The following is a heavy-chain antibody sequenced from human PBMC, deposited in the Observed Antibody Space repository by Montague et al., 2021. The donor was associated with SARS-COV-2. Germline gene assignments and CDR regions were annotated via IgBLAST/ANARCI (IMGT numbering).Heavy chain of an antibody. CDR2: MSYSGSA. CDR3: ARTSDPSNFDSTGYYGAFDV. D-gene: IGHD3-22*01. CDR1: GATISSDY. Sequence: SETLSLTRTLSGATISSDYWSWIRQSPGKGLEWIGYMSYSGSATXNPSLESRVAISRDTSKNQFSLTLIPATAADTAIYYCARTSDPSNFDSTGYYGAFDVWGQGTTVIVSS. J-gene: IGHJ3*01. V-gene: IGHV4-59*01.